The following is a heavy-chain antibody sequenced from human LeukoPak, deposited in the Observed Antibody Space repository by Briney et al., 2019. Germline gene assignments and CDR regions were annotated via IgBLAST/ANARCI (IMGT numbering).Heavy chain of an antibody. J-gene: IGHJ3*02. V-gene: IGHV3-15*01. CDR2: ITDGGAT. CDR1: AFTLRSAY. Sequence: PGGSLRLSCAASAFTLRSAYMSWVRQAPGKGLEWVGRITDGGATDYGVPVKGRFTVSRDDSENTVYLQMNSLKTEDTGLYYCATDVGRWPWLNALNMWGQGTMVTVSS. CDR3: ATDVGRWPWLNALNM. D-gene: IGHD6-19*01.